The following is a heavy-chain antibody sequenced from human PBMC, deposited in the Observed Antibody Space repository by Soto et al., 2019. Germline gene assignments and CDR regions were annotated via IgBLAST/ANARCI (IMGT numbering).Heavy chain of an antibody. CDR2: INAYNGNT. V-gene: IGHV1-18*01. J-gene: IGHJ4*02. CDR3: ARDYPTIGDLPETSVDY. D-gene: IGHD3-10*01. CDR1: GYTFTSYG. Sequence: GASVKVSCKASGYTFTSYGISWVRQAPGQGLEWMGWINAYNGNTNYAQKLQGRVTMTTDTSTSTAYMELRSLRSDDTAVYYCARDYPTIGDLPETSVDYWGQGTLVTVSS.